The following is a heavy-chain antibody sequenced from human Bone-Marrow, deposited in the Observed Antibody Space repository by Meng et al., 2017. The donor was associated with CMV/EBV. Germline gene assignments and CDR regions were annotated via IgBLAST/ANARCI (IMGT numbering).Heavy chain of an antibody. CDR2: IYYSGST. D-gene: IGHD3-3*01. Sequence: GSLRLSCTVSGGSISSGGYYWSWIRQPPGKGLEWIGYIYYSGSTNYNPSLKSRVTISVDTSKNQFSLKLSSVTAADTAVYYCARETRWNYVDYWGQGTLVTVSS. J-gene: IGHJ4*02. CDR1: GGSISSGGYY. V-gene: IGHV4-61*08. CDR3: ARETRWNYVDY.